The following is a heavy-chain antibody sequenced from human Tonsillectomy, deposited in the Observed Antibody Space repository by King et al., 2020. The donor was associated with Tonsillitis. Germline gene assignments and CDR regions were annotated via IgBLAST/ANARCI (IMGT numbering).Heavy chain of an antibody. CDR2: VYASGKT. J-gene: IGHJ4*02. CDR3: ARDRGDYYDSATYDPLYFDS. CDR1: GVSMRTTY. D-gene: IGHD3-22*01. V-gene: IGHV4-4*07. Sequence: QLQESGPGLVKPSETLSLTCTVSGVSMRTTYWRWIRRPAGKGLEWIGRVYASGKTYHNPSLKSRVAMSIDTSKNQFSLRLSSVTAADTAVYYCARDRGDYYDSATYDPLYFDSWGQGTLVTVSS.